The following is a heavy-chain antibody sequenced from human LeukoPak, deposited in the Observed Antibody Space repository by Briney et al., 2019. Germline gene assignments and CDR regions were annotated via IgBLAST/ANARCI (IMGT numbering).Heavy chain of an antibody. D-gene: IGHD6-19*01. CDR3: ARAHSSGWSGY. Sequence: GGSLRLSCEGSGFTFSSFDMSWVRQAPGKGLEWVSVIYSGGSTYYADSVKGRFTISRDNSKNTLYLQMNSLRAEDTAVYYCARAHSSGWSGYWGQGTLVTVSS. CDR1: GFTFSSFD. J-gene: IGHJ4*02. V-gene: IGHV3-53*01. CDR2: IYSGGST.